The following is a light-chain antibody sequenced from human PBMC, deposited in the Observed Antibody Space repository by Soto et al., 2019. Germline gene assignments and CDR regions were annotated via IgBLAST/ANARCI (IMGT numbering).Light chain of an antibody. J-gene: IGLJ2*01. V-gene: IGLV2-8*01. CDR3: SSYAGINNWEV. CDR2: EVT. Sequence: QSALTQPPSASGSPGQSVTISCTGTSSDVGGYDYVSWYQQHPGKAPKLVIYEVTKRPSGVPDRFSGSKSGNTASLTVSGLQAEDGADYYCSSYAGINNWEVFGGGTKLTVL. CDR1: SSDVGGYDY.